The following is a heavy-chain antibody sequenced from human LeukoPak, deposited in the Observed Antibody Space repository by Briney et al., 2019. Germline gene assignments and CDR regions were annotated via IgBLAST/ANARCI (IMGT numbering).Heavy chain of an antibody. CDR1: GFTFSSFS. CDR2: ISASSSTI. D-gene: IGHD1-26*01. CDR3: AKDSGINYYMDV. V-gene: IGHV3-48*01. J-gene: IGHJ6*03. Sequence: GGSLRLSCAASGFTFSSFSMNWVRQAPGKGLEWLSYISASSSTIYYADSVKGRFTISRDNAKNSLYLQMSSLRAEDTAVYYCAKDSGINYYMDVWGKGTTVTVSS.